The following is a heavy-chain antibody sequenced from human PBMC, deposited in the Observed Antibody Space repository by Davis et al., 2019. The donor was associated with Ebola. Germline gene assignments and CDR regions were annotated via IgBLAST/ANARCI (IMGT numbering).Heavy chain of an antibody. Sequence: GGSLRLSCAASGFTFSDYWMHWVRQAPGKGLEWVSGISWNSGSIGYADSVKGRFTIPSDNAKNSLYLQMNSLRAEDTALYYCAKDISVEIWHLGEFDYWGQGTLVTVSS. J-gene: IGHJ4*02. CDR3: AKDISVEIWHLGEFDY. D-gene: IGHD3-16*01. V-gene: IGHV3-9*01. CDR2: ISWNSGSI. CDR1: GFTFSDYW.